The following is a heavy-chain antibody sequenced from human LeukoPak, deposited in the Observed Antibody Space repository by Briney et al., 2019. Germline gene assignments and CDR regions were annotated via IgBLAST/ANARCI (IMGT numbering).Heavy chain of an antibody. V-gene: IGHV1-69*01. CDR2: VIPMFGAP. CDR3: ARDAGGTYRSYYALHV. D-gene: IGHD3-16*01. Sequence: SVKVSYKASGDSFSNYGFSWVRQAPGQGLEWMGGVIPMFGAPNYAQRFKGRVTITAGAFTSTVYMELSSLTSDDTAVYYCARDAGGTYRSYYALHVWGQGTTVTVS. CDR1: GDSFSNYG. J-gene: IGHJ6*02.